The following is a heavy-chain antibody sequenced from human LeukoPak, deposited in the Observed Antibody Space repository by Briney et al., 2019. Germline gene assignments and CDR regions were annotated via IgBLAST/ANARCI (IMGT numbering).Heavy chain of an antibody. CDR1: GFTFSSYA. CDR2: ISYDGSNK. D-gene: IGHD1/OR15-1a*01. J-gene: IGHJ3*02. Sequence: PGGSLRLSCAASGFTFSSYAMHWVRQAPGKGLEWVAVISYDGSNKYYADSVKGRFTISRDNSKNTLYLQMNSLRAEDTAVYYCARDEQQPTKYSDSGGDAFDIWGQGTMVTVSS. V-gene: IGHV3-30-3*01. CDR3: ARDEQQPTKYSDSGGDAFDI.